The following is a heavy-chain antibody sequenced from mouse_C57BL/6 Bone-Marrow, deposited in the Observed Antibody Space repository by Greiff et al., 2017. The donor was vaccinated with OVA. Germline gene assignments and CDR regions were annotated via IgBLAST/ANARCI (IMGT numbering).Heavy chain of an antibody. V-gene: IGHV1-7*01. Sequence: QLPPSGPALVHPVASVPLSCTASCYPFPSSSLPFVPPRPFQLLAWIGYINPSSGYPKYNQKFKDKATLTADKSSSTAYMQLSSLTYEDSAVYYCARRGIYYDYDWYFDVWGTGTTVTVSS. CDR3: ARRGIYYDYDWYFDV. CDR1: CYPFPSSS. J-gene: IGHJ1*03. D-gene: IGHD2-4*01. CDR2: INPSSGYP.